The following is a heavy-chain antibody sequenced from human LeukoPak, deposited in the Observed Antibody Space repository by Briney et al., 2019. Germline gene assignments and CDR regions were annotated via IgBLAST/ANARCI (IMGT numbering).Heavy chain of an antibody. CDR1: GGSISSYY. CDR3: AIYDFWSGYLDY. D-gene: IGHD3-3*01. Sequence: SETLSLTCTVSGGSISSYYWSWLRQPPGKGLEWIGYIYTSGSTNYNPSLKSRVTISVDTSKNQFSLKLGSVTAADTAVYYCAIYDFWSGYLDYWGQGTLVTVSS. CDR2: IYTSGST. J-gene: IGHJ4*02. V-gene: IGHV4-4*09.